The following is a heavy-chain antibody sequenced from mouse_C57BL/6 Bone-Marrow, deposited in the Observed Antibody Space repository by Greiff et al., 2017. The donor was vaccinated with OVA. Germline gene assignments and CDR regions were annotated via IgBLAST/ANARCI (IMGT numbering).Heavy chain of an antibody. CDR3: ARGGTTTMVTTKYFDV. D-gene: IGHD2-2*01. CDR1: GYSITSGYY. V-gene: IGHV3-6*01. J-gene: IGHJ1*03. Sequence: ESGPGLVKPSQSLSLTCSVTGYSITSGYYWNWIRQFPGNKLAWMGYISYDGSNNYNPSLKNRISITRDTSKNQFVLKLNSVTTEDTATYYCARGGTTTMVTTKYFDVWGTGTTVTVSS. CDR2: ISYDGSN.